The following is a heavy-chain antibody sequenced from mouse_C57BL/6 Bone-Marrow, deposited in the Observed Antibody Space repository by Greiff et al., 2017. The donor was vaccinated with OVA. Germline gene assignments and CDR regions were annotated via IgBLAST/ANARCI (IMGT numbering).Heavy chain of an antibody. CDR3: ARAYYYGSSLPFDY. CDR1: GFTFSSYA. D-gene: IGHD1-1*01. Sequence: EVHLVESGGGLVKPGGSLKLSCAASGFTFSSYAMSWVRQTPEKRLEWVATISDGGSYTYYPDNVQGRFPISRDNAKNNLYLQMSHLKSEDTAMYYCARAYYYGSSLPFDYWGQGTTLTVSS. V-gene: IGHV5-4*01. CDR2: ISDGGSYT. J-gene: IGHJ2*01.